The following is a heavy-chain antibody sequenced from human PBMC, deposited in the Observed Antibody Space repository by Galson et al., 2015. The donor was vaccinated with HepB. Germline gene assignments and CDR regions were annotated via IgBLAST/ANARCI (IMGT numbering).Heavy chain of an antibody. D-gene: IGHD3-10*01. V-gene: IGHV3-23*01. CDR1: GFTFSSYA. CDR2: ISGSGGST. Sequence: SPRLSCAASGFTFSSYAMSWVRQAPGKGLEWVSAISGSGGSTYYADSVKGRFTISRDNSKNTLYLQMNSLRAEDTAVYYCAKATTANYGSGSSPFDPWGQGTLVTVSS. J-gene: IGHJ5*02. CDR3: AKATTANYGSGSSPFDP.